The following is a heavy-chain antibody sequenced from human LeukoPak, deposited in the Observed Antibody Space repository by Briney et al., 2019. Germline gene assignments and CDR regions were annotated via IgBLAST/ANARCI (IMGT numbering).Heavy chain of an antibody. CDR2: IWYDGSNK. D-gene: IGHD5-12*01. Sequence: GGSLRLSCAASGFTFSSYGMHWVRQAPGKGLEWVAVIWYDGSNKYYADSVKGRFTISRDNSKNTLYLQMNSLRAEDTAVYYCAKSENMDIVATILWWGQGTLVTVSS. J-gene: IGHJ4*02. CDR1: GFTFSSYG. CDR3: AKSENMDIVATILW. V-gene: IGHV3-33*06.